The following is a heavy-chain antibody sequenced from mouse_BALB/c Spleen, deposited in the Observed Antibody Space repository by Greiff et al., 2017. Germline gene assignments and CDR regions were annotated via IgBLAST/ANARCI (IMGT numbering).Heavy chain of an antibody. D-gene: IGHD2-4*01. Sequence: EVKLMESGGGLVKPGGSLTLSCAASGFTFSSFGMHWVRQAPEKGLEWVAYISSGSSTIYYADTVKGRFTISRDNPKNTLLLQMTSLRSEETAMYYCARSGMITMYYARDYWGQGTSVTVSS. CDR3: ARSGMITMYYARDY. J-gene: IGHJ4*01. CDR1: GFTFSSFG. V-gene: IGHV5-17*02. CDR2: ISSGSSTI.